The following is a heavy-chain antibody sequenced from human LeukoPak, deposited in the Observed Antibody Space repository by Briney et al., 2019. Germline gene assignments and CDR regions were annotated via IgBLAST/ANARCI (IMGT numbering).Heavy chain of an antibody. Sequence: GGSLRLSCAASGFTFSSYGMHWVRQAPGKGLEWVAVIWYDGSNKYYADSVKGRFTISRDNSKNTLYLQMNSLTAEDTAVYYCASLLQGDGMHVWGKGTTVTVSS. CDR1: GFTFSSYG. V-gene: IGHV3-33*01. D-gene: IGHD4-11*01. CDR2: IWYDGSNK. CDR3: ASLLQGDGMHV. J-gene: IGHJ6*04.